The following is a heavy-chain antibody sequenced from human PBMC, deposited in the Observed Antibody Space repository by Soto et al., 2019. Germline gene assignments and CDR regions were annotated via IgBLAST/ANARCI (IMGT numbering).Heavy chain of an antibody. CDR2: TWYDGTNK. CDR3: VRDRGSTALRGMDV. Sequence: QVQVVESGGGVVQPGRSLRLSCAGSGFTFSIFGMHWVRQAPGKGLEWVAVTWYDGTNKYYADSVKGRFTISRDNSKNTLYLQMNSLRGEDTAVYYCVRDRGSTALRGMDVWGQGTTVTVSS. D-gene: IGHD3-10*01. V-gene: IGHV3-33*01. J-gene: IGHJ6*02. CDR1: GFTFSIFG.